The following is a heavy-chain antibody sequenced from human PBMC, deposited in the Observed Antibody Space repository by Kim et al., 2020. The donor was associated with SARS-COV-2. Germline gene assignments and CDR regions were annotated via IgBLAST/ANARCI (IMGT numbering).Heavy chain of an antibody. D-gene: IGHD1-26*01. CDR3: ARDRGGSYPRHFDY. J-gene: IGHJ4*02. V-gene: IGHV3-21*04. CDR1: GFTFSSYS. CDR2: ISSSSSYI. Sequence: GGSLRLSCAASGFTFSSYSMNWVRQAPGKGLEWVSSISSSSSYIYYADSVKGRFTISRDNAKNSLYLQMNSLRAEDTAVYYCARDRGGSYPRHFDYWGQGTLVTVSS.